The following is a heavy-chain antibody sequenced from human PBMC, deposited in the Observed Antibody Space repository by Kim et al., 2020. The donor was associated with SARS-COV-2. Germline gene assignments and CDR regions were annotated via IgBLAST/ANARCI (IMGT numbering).Heavy chain of an antibody. V-gene: IGHV6-1*01. CDR2: TYYRSMWYN. CDR1: GDSASSNSAA. J-gene: IGHJ4*02. D-gene: IGHD3-10*01. CDR3: AREKWVQGVIRLFDY. Sequence: SQTLSLTCAISGDSASSNSAAWNWIRQSPSRGLEWLGRTYYRSMWYNDYAVSVKSRITINPDTSKNQFSLQLNSVTPEDTAVYYCAREKWVQGVIRLFDYWGQGTLVPVSS.